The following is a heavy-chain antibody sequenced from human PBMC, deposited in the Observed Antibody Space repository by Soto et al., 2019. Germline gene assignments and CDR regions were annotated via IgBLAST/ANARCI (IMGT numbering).Heavy chain of an antibody. J-gene: IGHJ4*02. CDR3: ARGQVYRSSWTSTLYYFDH. Sequence: QVQLQQWGAGLLKPSETLSLTCAVYGGSFSGYYWSWIRQPPGKGLEWIGEINHSGSTNYNPSLKMRVAISVDPSKIQFSLKLSSVTAAYTAVYYCARGQVYRSSWTSTLYYFDHWGQGTMVTVSS. CDR2: INHSGST. V-gene: IGHV4-34*01. CDR1: GGSFSGYY. D-gene: IGHD6-13*01.